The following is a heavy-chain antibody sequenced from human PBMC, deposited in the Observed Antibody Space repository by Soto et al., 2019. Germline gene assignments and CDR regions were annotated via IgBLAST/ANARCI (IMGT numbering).Heavy chain of an antibody. V-gene: IGHV3-23*01. D-gene: IGHD3-10*01. CDR2: ISGSGGST. J-gene: IGHJ6*02. Sequence: GGSLRLSCAASGFTFSSYAMSWVRQAPGKGLEWVSAISGSGGSTYYADSVKGRFTISRDNSKNTLYLQMNSLRAEDTAVYYCAKGKLQPGELSYYYYGMDVWGQGTTVTVSS. CDR3: AKGKLQPGELSYYYYGMDV. CDR1: GFTFSSYA.